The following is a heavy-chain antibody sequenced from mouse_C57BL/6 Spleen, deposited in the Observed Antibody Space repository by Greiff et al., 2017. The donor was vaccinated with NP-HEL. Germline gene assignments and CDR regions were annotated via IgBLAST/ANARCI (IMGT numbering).Heavy chain of an antibody. J-gene: IGHJ1*03. CDR3: ARDLPV. D-gene: IGHD2-10*01. Sequence: ESGPGLVKPSQSLSLTCSVTGYSITSGYYWNWIRQFPGNKLEWMGYISYDGSNNYNPSLKNRISITRDTSKNQFFLKLNSVTTEDTATYYCARDLPVWGTGTTVTVSS. CDR2: ISYDGSN. CDR1: GYSITSGYY. V-gene: IGHV3-6*01.